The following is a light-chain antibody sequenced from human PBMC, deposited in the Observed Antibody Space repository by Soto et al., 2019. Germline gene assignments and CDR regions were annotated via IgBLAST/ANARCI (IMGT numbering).Light chain of an antibody. J-gene: IGKJ5*01. CDR3: QQYNNWPLSIT. CDR1: QSVNSN. CDR2: GAS. Sequence: EIVMTQSPATLSVSPGERATLSCRASQSVNSNLAWYQQKPGQAPRLLIYGASTRATGIPARFSGSGSGTEFTLIISSLQSEDFAVYYCQQYNNWPLSITFGQGTRLEIK. V-gene: IGKV3-15*01.